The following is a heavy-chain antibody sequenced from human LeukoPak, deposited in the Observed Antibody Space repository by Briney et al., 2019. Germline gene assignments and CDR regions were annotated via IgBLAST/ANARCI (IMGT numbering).Heavy chain of an antibody. J-gene: IGHJ4*02. CDR1: GFTFSSYE. V-gene: IGHV3-48*03. CDR2: ISSSTI. Sequence: PGGSLRLSCAASGFTFSSYEMNWVRQAPGKGLEWVSYISSSTIYYADSVKGRFTISRDNAKNSLYLQMNSLRAEDTAVYYCARGYDYVWGSYRKGFDYWGQGTLVTVSS. CDR3: ARGYDYVWGSYRKGFDY. D-gene: IGHD3-16*02.